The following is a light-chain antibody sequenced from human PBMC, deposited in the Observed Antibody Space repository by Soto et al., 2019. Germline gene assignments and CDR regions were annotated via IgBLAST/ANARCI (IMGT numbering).Light chain of an antibody. J-gene: IGLJ2*01. CDR2: DVS. CDR1: SSDVGGYNY. CDR3: ISYTSSSTVV. Sequence: QSALTQPASVSGSPGQSITISCTGTSSDVGGYNYVSWYQQHPGKAPKLMIYDVSNRPSGGSNRFSGSKSGNTASLTISGLQAEDEADYYCISYTSSSTVVFGGGTQLTVL. V-gene: IGLV2-14*01.